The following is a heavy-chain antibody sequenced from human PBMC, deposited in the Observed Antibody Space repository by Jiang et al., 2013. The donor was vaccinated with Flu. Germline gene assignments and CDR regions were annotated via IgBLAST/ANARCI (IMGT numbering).Heavy chain of an antibody. CDR1: GYTFTNYP. CDR2: ISTSRGTT. D-gene: IGHD6-13*01. J-gene: IGHJ4*02. Sequence: SGAEVKKPGASVMVSCKTSGYTFTNYPISWVRQAPGQGLEWMGWISTSRGTTNSAQNLQGRLTMTTDTSTSTAYMELRSLRSDDTAMYYCARITVGGTYSFDYWGQGTLVTVSS. CDR3: ARITVGGTYSFDY. V-gene: IGHV1-18*01.